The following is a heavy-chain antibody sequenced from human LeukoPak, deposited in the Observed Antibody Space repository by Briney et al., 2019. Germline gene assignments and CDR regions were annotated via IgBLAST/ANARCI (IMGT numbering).Heavy chain of an antibody. CDR2: IYTSGYT. V-gene: IGHV4-4*09. J-gene: IGHJ6*03. D-gene: IGHD2-21*01. Sequence: SETLSLTCSVSGASIDSYYWGWIRQPPGKGLEWIGYIYTSGYTIYNPSLKSPVTISMDTSKNQFSLKMRSVTAADTAVYYCASLSIGPSPYFYYYMDVWGKGTSVTVSS. CDR3: ASLSIGPSPYFYYYMDV. CDR1: GASIDSYY.